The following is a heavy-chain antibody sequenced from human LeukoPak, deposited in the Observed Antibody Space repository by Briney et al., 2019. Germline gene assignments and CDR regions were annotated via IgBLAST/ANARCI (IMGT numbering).Heavy chain of an antibody. Sequence: PGGSLRLSCAASGFTVSSNYMSWVRQAPGKGLEWVSVIYSGGSTYYADSVKGRFTISRDNAKTSLYLQMNSLRAEDTAVYYCARLDASSYGSGSYLTHYWGQGTLVTVSS. CDR3: ARLDASSYGSGSYLTHY. V-gene: IGHV3-66*01. CDR1: GFTVSSNY. J-gene: IGHJ4*02. D-gene: IGHD3-10*01. CDR2: IYSGGST.